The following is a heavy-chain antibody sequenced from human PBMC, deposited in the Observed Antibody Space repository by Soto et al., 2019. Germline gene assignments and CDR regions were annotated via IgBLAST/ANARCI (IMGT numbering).Heavy chain of an antibody. J-gene: IGHJ4*02. V-gene: IGHV2-26*01. D-gene: IGHD2-2*01. CDR3: ARSPSSPKRLIHFDY. CDR2: IFSNDEK. CDR1: GFSLSNARMG. Sequence: SGPTLVNPTETLTLTCTVSGFSLSNARMGVSWIRQPPGKALEWLAHIFSNDEKSYSTSLKSRLTISKDTSKSQVVLTMTNMDPVDTATYYCARSPSSPKRLIHFDYWGQGXLVTVCS.